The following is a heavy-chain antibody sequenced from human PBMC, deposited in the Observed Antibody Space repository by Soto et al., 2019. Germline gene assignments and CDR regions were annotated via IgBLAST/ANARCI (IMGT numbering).Heavy chain of an antibody. CDR2: ISYDGSNK. V-gene: IGHV3-30-3*01. CDR3: AGGGDSKPGEYSSSQSDYYYYGMDV. D-gene: IGHD6-6*01. CDR1: GFTFSSYA. Sequence: GGSLRLSCAASGFTFSSYAMHWVRQAPGKGLEWVAVISYDGSNKYYADSVKGRFTISRDNSKNTLYLQMNSLRAEDTAVYYCAGGGDSKPGEYSSSQSDYYYYGMDVWGQGTTVTVSS. J-gene: IGHJ6*02.